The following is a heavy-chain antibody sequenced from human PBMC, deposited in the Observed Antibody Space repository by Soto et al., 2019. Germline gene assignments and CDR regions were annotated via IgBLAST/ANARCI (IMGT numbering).Heavy chain of an antibody. J-gene: IGHJ4*02. V-gene: IGHV1-69*02. Sequence: ASVKVSCKASGGTFSSYTISWVRQAPGQGLEWMGRIIPILGIANYAQKFQGRVTITADKSTSTAYMELSSLRSEDTAVYYCAKAYFGEETHNYFDYWGQGTLVTVSS. D-gene: IGHD3-10*01. CDR2: IIPILGIA. CDR3: AKAYFGEETHNYFDY. CDR1: GGTFSSYT.